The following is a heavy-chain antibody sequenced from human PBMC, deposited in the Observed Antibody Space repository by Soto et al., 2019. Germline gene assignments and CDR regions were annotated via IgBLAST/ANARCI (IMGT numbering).Heavy chain of an antibody. D-gene: IGHD3-10*01. V-gene: IGHV3-30-3*01. CDR3: YYYGSGRNDEFRDV. J-gene: IGHJ6*02. CDR1: GFTCSSYA. CDR2: ISYDGSNK. Sequence: QVQLVESGGGVVQPGRSLRLSCAASGFTCSSYAMHWVRQAPGKGLEWVAVISYDGSNKYYADSVKGRFTISRDNSKNTLYLQMSSLRAEDTAVYYAYYYGSGRNDEFRDVWGQGTTVTVSS.